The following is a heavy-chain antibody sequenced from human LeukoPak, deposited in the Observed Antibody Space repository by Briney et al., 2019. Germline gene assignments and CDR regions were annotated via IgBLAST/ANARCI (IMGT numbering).Heavy chain of an antibody. V-gene: IGHV3-23*01. J-gene: IGHJ4*02. Sequence: GGSLRLSCAASGFIFSNYAMSWVRQAPGKGLEWVSSISWSGYNTYYADSVKGRFIISRDNPKNTLYLQMSGLRDEDTAVYYCAKDNRAFCTSGVCSSFDYWGQGALVTVSS. CDR3: AKDNRAFCTSGVCSSFDY. CDR2: ISWSGYNT. CDR1: GFIFSNYA. D-gene: IGHD2-8*01.